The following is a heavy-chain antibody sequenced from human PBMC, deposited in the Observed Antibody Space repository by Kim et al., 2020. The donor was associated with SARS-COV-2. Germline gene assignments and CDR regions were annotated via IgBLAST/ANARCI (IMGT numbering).Heavy chain of an antibody. D-gene: IGHD5-18*01. V-gene: IGHV3-23*01. J-gene: IGHJ4*02. Sequence: THYADSVKGRFTITRDNSKHTVYLQMHSLRAEDTAIYYCTTRIHSHFDYWGQGTLVTVSS. CDR3: TTRIHSHFDY. CDR2: T.